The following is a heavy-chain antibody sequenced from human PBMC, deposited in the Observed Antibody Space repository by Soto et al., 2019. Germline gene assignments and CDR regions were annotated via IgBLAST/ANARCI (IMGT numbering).Heavy chain of an antibody. V-gene: IGHV1-18*01. D-gene: IGHD3-3*01. J-gene: IGHJ6*02. CDR1: GYNFRKYG. Sequence: QVQLVQSGAEVKKPGASVKVSCKASGYNFRKYGITWVRKAPVHGLECLGWISGYTGNPPFSQRLQGRVTMTADTSTIAVYMEVTSLRPDDTAIYYFARVATLIPIFHGVDAWGQGTTVTVSS. CDR2: ISGYTGNP. CDR3: ARVATLIPIFHGVDA.